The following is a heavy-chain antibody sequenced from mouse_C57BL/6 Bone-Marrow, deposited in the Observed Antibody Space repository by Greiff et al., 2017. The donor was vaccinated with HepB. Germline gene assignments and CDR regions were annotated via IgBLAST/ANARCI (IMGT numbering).Heavy chain of an antibody. J-gene: IGHJ2*01. CDR3: ARGYGSSSHDY. V-gene: IGHV1-81*01. Sequence: VQVVESGAELARPGASVKLSCKASGYTFTSYGISWVKQRTGQGLEWIGEIYPRSGNTYYNEKFKGKATLTADKSSSTAYMELRSLTSEDSAVYFCARGYGSSSHDYWGQGTTLTVSS. CDR1: GYTFTSYG. D-gene: IGHD1-1*01. CDR2: IYPRSGNT.